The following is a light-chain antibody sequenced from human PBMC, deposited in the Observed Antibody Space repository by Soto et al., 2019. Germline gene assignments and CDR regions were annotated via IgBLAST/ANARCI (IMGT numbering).Light chain of an antibody. CDR2: MHD. Sequence: QSLLTQPPSTSGNTGHRLTTPWSGRPTNILRNYVYWYRQLPGTAPRLLISMHDQRPSGVPDRFSGSKSGTSASLAISGLRSEDEADYYCASWDDSLSGYVFGTGTKVTVL. V-gene: IGLV1-47*01. CDR3: ASWDDSLSGYV. CDR1: PTNILRNY. J-gene: IGLJ1*01.